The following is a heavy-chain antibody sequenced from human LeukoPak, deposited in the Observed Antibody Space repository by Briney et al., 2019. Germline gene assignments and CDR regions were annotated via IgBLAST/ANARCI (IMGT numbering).Heavy chain of an antibody. CDR1: GATFSSYA. CDR3: ARDSGSYGGVDY. V-gene: IGHV1-69*06. Sequence: ASVKLSCKASGATFSSYAISWVRQAPGHRLEWRGGIIPIFVTANHAQKFQGRVTITADKSTSTAYMELSSLRSDDTAVYYCARDSGSYGGVDYWGQGTLVTVSS. CDR2: IIPIFVTA. D-gene: IGHD1-26*01. J-gene: IGHJ4*02.